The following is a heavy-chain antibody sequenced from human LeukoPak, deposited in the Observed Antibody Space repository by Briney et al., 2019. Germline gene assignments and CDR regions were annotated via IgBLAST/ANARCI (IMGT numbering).Heavy chain of an antibody. CDR1: GFVFSNSW. J-gene: IGHJ4*02. CDR2: IKEDGGET. Sequence: GGSLRLSRAASGFVFSNSWMGWVRLAPGKGLEWVANIKEDGGETYYVDSVKGRFTISRDNAKNSLDLQMNSLRDEDTAVYYCARRKEVQTTFDYWGQGTLVTVSS. D-gene: IGHD4/OR15-4a*01. CDR3: ARRKEVQTTFDY. V-gene: IGHV3-7*01.